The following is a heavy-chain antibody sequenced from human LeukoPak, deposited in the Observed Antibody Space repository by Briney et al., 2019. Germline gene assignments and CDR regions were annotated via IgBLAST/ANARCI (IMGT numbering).Heavy chain of an antibody. D-gene: IGHD3-9*01. CDR1: GYTFTSYA. CDR3: ARDNDILTGYPMGGNWFDP. J-gene: IGHJ5*02. CDR2: INTNTGNP. V-gene: IGHV7-4-1*02. Sequence: EASVKVSCKASGYTFTSYAMNWVRQAPGQGLEWTGWINTNTGNPTYAQGFTGRFVFSLDTSVSTAYLQISSLKAEDTAVYYCARDNDILTGYPMGGNWFDPWGQGTLVTVSS.